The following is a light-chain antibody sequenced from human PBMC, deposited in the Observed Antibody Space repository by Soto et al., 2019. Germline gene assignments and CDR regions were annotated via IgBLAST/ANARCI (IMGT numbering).Light chain of an antibody. CDR1: QSVDSW. J-gene: IGKJ4*01. CDR3: QHYKSFSLT. Sequence: DIQMTQSPSTLSASIGDRVTITCRASQSVDSWLAWYQQKPGKAPKLLIYKTSNLESGVPSRFSGSGSGTEFSLTISSLQPDDFATYYCQHYKSFSLTFAGGTRVEVK. CDR2: KTS. V-gene: IGKV1-5*03.